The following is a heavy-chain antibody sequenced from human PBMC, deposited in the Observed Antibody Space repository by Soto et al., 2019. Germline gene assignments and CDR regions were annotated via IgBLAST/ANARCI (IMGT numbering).Heavy chain of an antibody. V-gene: IGHV5-10-1*01. J-gene: IGHJ6*02. Sequence: GESLKICCKGSGYSFTIYWISWVRQMPGKGLEWMGRIHPSDSYTNYSPSFQGHVTISADKSISTAYLQWSSLKASDTAMYYCARLRIRTLYYCGMDVLGQGTTVTVSS. D-gene: IGHD3-16*01. CDR2: IHPSDSYT. CDR1: GYSFTIYW. CDR3: ARLRIRTLYYCGMDV.